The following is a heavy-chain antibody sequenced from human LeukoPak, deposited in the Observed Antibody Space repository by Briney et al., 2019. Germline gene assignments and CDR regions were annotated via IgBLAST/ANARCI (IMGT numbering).Heavy chain of an antibody. D-gene: IGHD6-19*01. CDR3: VRDKGAVAGTAIFDY. J-gene: IGHJ4*02. CDR1: GFTFSIYS. Sequence: PGGSLRLSCAASGFTFSIYSMNWVRQAPGKGLGWVSGISSSSSYIFYADSVKGRFTTSRDNAKNSLYLQMNSLRAEDTAVYYCVRDKGAVAGTAIFDYWGQGTLVTVSS. CDR2: ISSSSSYI. V-gene: IGHV3-21*01.